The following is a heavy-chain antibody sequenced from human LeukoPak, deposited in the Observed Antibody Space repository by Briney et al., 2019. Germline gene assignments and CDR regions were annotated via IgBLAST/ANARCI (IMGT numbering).Heavy chain of an antibody. D-gene: IGHD1-26*01. CDR2: ISDSGANT. J-gene: IGHJ4*02. CDR3: VKDSGSFDY. Sequence: GGSLRLSCAASGFTFSSYAMAWVRPAPGKELEWASAISDSGANTYYADSVRGRFTVSRDNSKNTLFLQMNSLRAEDTAVYYCVKDSGSFDYWGQGTLVTVSS. CDR1: GFTFSSYA. V-gene: IGHV3-23*01.